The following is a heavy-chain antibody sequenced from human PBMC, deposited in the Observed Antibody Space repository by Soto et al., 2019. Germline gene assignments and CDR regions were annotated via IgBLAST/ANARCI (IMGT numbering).Heavy chain of an antibody. V-gene: IGHV3-30*18. J-gene: IGHJ6*02. Sequence: GGSLRLSCAASGFTFSSYGMHWVRQAPGKGLEWVAVISYDGSNKYYADSVKGRFTISRDNSKNTLYLQMNSLRAEDTAVYYCAKDSDSSGYDPRALGYYGMDVWGQGITVTVSS. CDR1: GFTFSSYG. D-gene: IGHD3-22*01. CDR3: AKDSDSSGYDPRALGYYGMDV. CDR2: ISYDGSNK.